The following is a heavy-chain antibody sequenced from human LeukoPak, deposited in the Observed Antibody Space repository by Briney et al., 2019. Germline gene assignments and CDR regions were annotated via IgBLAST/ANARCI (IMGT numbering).Heavy chain of an antibody. CDR2: IIPIFGTA. CDR3: ANRRRASRGCGMDV. V-gene: IGHV1-69*01. D-gene: IGHD1-1*01. Sequence: AASVKVSCKASGGTFSSYDISWVRQAPGQGLEWMGGIIPIFGTANYAQKFQGRVTITADESTSTAYMELSSLRSEDTAVYYCANRRRASRGCGMDVWGQGITVTVSS. CDR1: GGTFSSYD. J-gene: IGHJ6*02.